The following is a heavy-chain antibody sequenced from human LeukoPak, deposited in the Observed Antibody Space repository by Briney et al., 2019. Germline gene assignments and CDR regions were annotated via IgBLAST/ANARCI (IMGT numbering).Heavy chain of an antibody. V-gene: IGHV3-23*01. CDR3: AKDGIGYSYGRE. J-gene: IGHJ4*02. Sequence: PGGSLRLSCAASGFTFSSYAMSWVRQAPGEGLEWVSAISGSGGSTYYADSVKGRFTISRDNSKNTLYLQMNSLRAEDTAVYYCAKDGIGYSYGREWGQGTLVTVSS. CDR2: ISGSGGST. CDR1: GFTFSSYA. D-gene: IGHD5-18*01.